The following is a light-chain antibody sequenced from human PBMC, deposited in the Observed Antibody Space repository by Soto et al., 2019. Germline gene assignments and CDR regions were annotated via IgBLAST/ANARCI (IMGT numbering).Light chain of an antibody. J-gene: IGLJ1*01. CDR2: GDN. V-gene: IGLV1-40*01. CDR1: SSNIGAGYD. CDR3: QSYDSSLSGYV. Sequence: QAVVTQPPSVSGAPGQRVTISCTGSSSNIGAGYDVHWYQQLPGTAPKLLIYGDNSRPSGVPDRFSGSKSGTSASLAITGLQAEDEADYYCQSYDSSLSGYVFGTGTKVTVL.